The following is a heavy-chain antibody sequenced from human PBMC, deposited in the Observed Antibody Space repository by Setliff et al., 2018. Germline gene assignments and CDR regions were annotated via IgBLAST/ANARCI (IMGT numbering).Heavy chain of an antibody. Sequence: LRLSCAASRFTFSNYWMSWVRQAPGKGLEWVANIKEDGSEKYYVDSVKGRFTISRDNAKNSLDLQMDSLRGEDTAVYYWARDPFGNPVFDPWGQGTLVTVSS. CDR3: ARDPFGNPVFDP. D-gene: IGHD3-10*01. V-gene: IGHV3-7*01. CDR2: IKEDGSEK. CDR1: RFTFSNYW. J-gene: IGHJ5*02.